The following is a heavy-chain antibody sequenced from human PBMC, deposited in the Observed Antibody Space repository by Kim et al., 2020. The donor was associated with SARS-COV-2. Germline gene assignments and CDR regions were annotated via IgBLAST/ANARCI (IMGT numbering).Heavy chain of an antibody. D-gene: IGHD5-18*01. CDR1: GGSISSYY. Sequence: SETLSLTCTVSGGSISSYYWSWIRQPPGKGLEWIGYIYYSGSTNYNPSLKSRVTISVDTSKNQFSLKLSSVTAADTAVYYCARDRFKYSYGYGSSYGMDVWGQGTTVTVSS. CDR3: ARDRFKYSYGYGSSYGMDV. CDR2: IYYSGST. V-gene: IGHV4-59*13. J-gene: IGHJ6*02.